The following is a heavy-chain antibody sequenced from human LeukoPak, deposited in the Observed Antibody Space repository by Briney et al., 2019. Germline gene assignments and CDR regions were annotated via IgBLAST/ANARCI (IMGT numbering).Heavy chain of an antibody. CDR1: GFSFNSDW. J-gene: IGHJ4*02. CDR3: TRRLDD. CDR2: IKHDESEK. V-gene: IGHV3-7*01. D-gene: IGHD3-16*01. Sequence: GGSLRLSCAASGFSFNSDWMDWVRQAPGKGLEWVANIKHDESEKNYLDSVKGRFTISRDSAQNSLYLQMNGLRVEDTAVYYCTRRLDDWGQGTLVTVSS.